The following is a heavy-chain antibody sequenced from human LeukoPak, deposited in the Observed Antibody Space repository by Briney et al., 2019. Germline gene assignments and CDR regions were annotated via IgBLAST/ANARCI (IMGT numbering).Heavy chain of an antibody. CDR2: IYYSGST. J-gene: IGHJ4*02. Sequence: SETLSLTCAVSGYSISSGYYWNWIRQPPGKGLEWIGYIYYSGSTNYNPSLKSRVTISVDTSKNQFSLKVNSVIAADTAVYYCARGFNFGAAAGLLIYWGQGTLVTVSS. V-gene: IGHV4-61*01. CDR1: GYSISSGYY. D-gene: IGHD6-13*01. CDR3: ARGFNFGAAAGLLIY.